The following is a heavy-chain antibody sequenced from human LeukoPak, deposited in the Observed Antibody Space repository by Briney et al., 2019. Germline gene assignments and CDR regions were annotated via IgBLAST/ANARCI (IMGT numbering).Heavy chain of an antibody. D-gene: IGHD3-22*01. CDR2: INPNSGGT. V-gene: IGHV1-2*02. CDR3: AAYYDSSGNGRENI. J-gene: IGHJ3*02. CDR1: GYTFTGYY. Sequence: GASVKVSCKASGYTFTGYYMHWVRQAPGQGLEWMGWINPNSGGTNYAQKFQGRVTMTRDTSISTAYMELSRLRSDDTAVYYCAAYYDSSGNGRENIWGQGTMVTVSS.